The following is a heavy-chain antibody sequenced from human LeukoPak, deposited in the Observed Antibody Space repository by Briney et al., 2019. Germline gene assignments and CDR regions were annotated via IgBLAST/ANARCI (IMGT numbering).Heavy chain of an antibody. D-gene: IGHD2-2*01. V-gene: IGHV4-59*01. CDR1: GGSISSYY. CDR3: ARVLGASSTSFLSYYYYYYGMDV. Sequence: SETLSLTCTVSGGSISSYYWSWIRRPPGKGLEWIGYIYYSGSTNYNPSLKSRVTISVDTSKNQFSLKLSSVTAADTAVYYCARVLGASSTSFLSYYYYYYGMDVWGQGTTVTVSS. CDR2: IYYSGST. J-gene: IGHJ6*02.